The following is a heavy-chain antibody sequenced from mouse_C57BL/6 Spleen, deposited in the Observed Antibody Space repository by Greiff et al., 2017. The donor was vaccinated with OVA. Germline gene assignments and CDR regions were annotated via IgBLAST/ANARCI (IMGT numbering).Heavy chain of an antibody. V-gene: IGHV1-19*01. CDR2: INPYNGGT. Sequence: EVQLQQSGPVLVKPGASVKMSCKASGYTFTDYYMHWVKQSPGKSLEWIGVINPYNGGTSYNQKFKGKATLTVDKSSSTAYMELNSLTSEDSAVYYCARTAQATWDYWGQGTTLTVSA. CDR1: GYTFTDYY. CDR3: ARTAQATWDY. J-gene: IGHJ2*01. D-gene: IGHD3-2*02.